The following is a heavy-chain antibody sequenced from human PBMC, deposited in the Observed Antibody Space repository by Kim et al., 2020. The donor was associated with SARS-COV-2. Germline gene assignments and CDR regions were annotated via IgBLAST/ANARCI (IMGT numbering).Heavy chain of an antibody. CDR2: ST. D-gene: IGHD5-18*01. V-gene: IGHV4-31*02. J-gene: IGHJ4*02. CDR3: ARGQHRYFDY. Sequence: STYYNPSPKSRVTRSVHTSKNQFSLKLSSVTAADTAVYYCARGQHRYFDYGGQGTLVTVSS.